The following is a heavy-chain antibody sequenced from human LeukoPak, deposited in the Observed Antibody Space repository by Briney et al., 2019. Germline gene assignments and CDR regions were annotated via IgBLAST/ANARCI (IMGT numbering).Heavy chain of an antibody. CDR3: AKDARNYYDSSGYPTYYFDY. D-gene: IGHD3-22*01. V-gene: IGHV1-46*01. J-gene: IGHJ4*02. Sequence: ASVKVSCKASGYTFTSYYMHWVRQAPGQGLEWMGIINPSGGSTSYAQKFQGRVTMTRDTSTSTVYMELSSLRSEDTAVYYCAKDARNYYDSSGYPTYYFDYWGQGTLVTVSS. CDR1: GYTFTSYY. CDR2: INPSGGST.